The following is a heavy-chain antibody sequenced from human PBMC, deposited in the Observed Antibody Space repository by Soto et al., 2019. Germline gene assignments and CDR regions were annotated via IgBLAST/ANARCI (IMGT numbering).Heavy chain of an antibody. CDR3: ARVYTYCDTECHSLGAYDM. J-gene: IGHJ3*02. CDR1: GFVFSNYG. D-gene: IGHD2-21*01. V-gene: IGHV3-33*01. Sequence: AQLVESGGGVVQPGTSLRLSCEASGFVFSNYGINWVRQAPGKGLEWVASVWYDDGSQKNYAESVKGRFTISRDNSKNTLSLQMSSLRAEDTAIYYCARVYTYCDTECHSLGAYDMWGQGTMVYVSS. CDR2: VWYDDGSQK.